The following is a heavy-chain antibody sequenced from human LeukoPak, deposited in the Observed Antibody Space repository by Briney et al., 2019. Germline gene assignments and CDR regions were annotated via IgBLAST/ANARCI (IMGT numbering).Heavy chain of an antibody. J-gene: IGHJ5*02. CDR1: GYTLTELS. D-gene: IGHD2-2*01. Sequence: ASVKVSYKVSGYTLTELSMHWVRQAPGKGLEWMGGFDPEDGETIYAQKFQGRVTMTEDTSTDTAYMELSSLRSEDTAVYYCATYLCRYCSTPNWFDPWGQGTLVTISS. CDR3: ATYLCRYCSTPNWFDP. V-gene: IGHV1-24*01. CDR2: FDPEDGET.